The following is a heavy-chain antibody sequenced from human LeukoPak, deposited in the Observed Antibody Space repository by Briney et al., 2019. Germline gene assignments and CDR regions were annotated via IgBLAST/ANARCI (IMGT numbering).Heavy chain of an antibody. D-gene: IGHD4-17*01. CDR2: INHSGST. J-gene: IGHJ4*02. V-gene: IGHV4-34*01. Sequence: SETLSLTCAVYGGSFSGYYWSWIRQPPGKGLEWIGEINHSGSTNYNPSLKSRVTISVDTSKNQFSLKLSSVTAADTAVYYCARVPGYGDYVGYWGQGNLVTVSS. CDR3: ARVPGYGDYVGY. CDR1: GGSFSGYY.